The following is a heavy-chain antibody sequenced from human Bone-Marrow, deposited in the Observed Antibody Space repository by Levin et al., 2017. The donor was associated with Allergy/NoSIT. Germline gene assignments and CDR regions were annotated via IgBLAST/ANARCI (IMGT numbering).Heavy chain of an antibody. CDR3: AREDFETYYFDH. V-gene: IGHV3-7*03. Sequence: PSETLSLTCVASGFDFNTYWMSWVRQAPGKGLEWVADIKEDGSEMYYADSVKGRFTISRDNAINSFSLQMNSLRADDTAVYYCAREDFETYYFDHWGQGILVTVSS. CDR1: GFDFNTYW. J-gene: IGHJ4*02. D-gene: IGHD2-21*01. CDR2: IKEDGSEM.